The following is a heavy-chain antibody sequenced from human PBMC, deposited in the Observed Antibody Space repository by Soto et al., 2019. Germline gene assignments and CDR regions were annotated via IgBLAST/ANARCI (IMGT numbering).Heavy chain of an antibody. D-gene: IGHD3-9*01. CDR1: GGSISSSSYY. CDR3: ASTYYDILTGYEK. Sequence: PSETLSLTCTVSGGSISSSSYYWVLIRQPPGKGLEWIGSIYYSGSTYYNPSLKSRVTISVDTSKNQFSLKLSSVTAADTAVYYCASTYYDILTGYEKWGQRTLVTVSS. J-gene: IGHJ4*02. V-gene: IGHV4-39*01. CDR2: IYYSGST.